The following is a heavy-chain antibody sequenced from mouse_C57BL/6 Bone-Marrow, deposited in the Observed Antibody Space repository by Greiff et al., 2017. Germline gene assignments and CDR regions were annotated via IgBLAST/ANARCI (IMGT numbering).Heavy chain of an antibody. J-gene: IGHJ3*01. V-gene: IGHV5-6*01. Sequence: EVQVVESGGDLVKPGGSLKLSCAASGFTFSSYGMSWVRQTPDKRLAWVATISSGGSYTYYPDSVKGRFTISRDNAKNTLYLQMSSLKSEDTAMYYCARQGIYYYGSSYDWFAYWGQGTLVTVSA. CDR1: GFTFSSYG. CDR3: ARQGIYYYGSSYDWFAY. CDR2: ISSGGSYT. D-gene: IGHD1-1*01.